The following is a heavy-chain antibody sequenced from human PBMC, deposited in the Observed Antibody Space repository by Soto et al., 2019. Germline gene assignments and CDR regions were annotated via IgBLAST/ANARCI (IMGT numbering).Heavy chain of an antibody. CDR1: GVSINSPTYY. V-gene: IGHV4-39*02. CDR2: IFYNGRT. D-gene: IGHD1-26*01. CDR3: ARGEFSADAESDWFDP. Sequence: SETLSLTCSVSGVSINSPTYYWGWVRRAPGGGPEWIGNIFYNGRTDYNPSLQSRVTISVDTSKNQFSLRLASVTATDTAIYYCARGEFSADAESDWFDPWGHGSLVTVSS. J-gene: IGHJ5*02.